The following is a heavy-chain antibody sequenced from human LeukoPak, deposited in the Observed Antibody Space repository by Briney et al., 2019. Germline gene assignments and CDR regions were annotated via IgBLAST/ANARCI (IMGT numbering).Heavy chain of an antibody. Sequence: GGSLRLSCAASGFTFSSYAMHWVRQAPGKGLEWVAVISYDGSNKYYADSVKGRFTISRDNSKNTLYLQMNSLRAEDTAVYYCVRGGGNAVAGEVDYWGQGTLVTVSS. V-gene: IGHV3-30*04. D-gene: IGHD6-19*01. CDR1: GFTFSSYA. CDR2: ISYDGSNK. CDR3: VRGGGNAVAGEVDY. J-gene: IGHJ4*02.